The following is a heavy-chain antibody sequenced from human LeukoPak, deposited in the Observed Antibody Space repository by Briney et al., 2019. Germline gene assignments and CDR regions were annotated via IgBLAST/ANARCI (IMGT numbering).Heavy chain of an antibody. CDR2: IYHSGSA. Sequence: SETLSLTCAVYDGSFSAYCWSWIRQPPGKGLEWIGEIYHSGSANYNPSLQSRVTISVDTSKNQFSLKLSSVTAADTAVYYCARGLGGGNSMYFDLWGRGTLITVSS. CDR1: DGSFSAYC. V-gene: IGHV4-34*01. D-gene: IGHD4-23*01. J-gene: IGHJ2*01. CDR3: ARGLGGGNSMYFDL.